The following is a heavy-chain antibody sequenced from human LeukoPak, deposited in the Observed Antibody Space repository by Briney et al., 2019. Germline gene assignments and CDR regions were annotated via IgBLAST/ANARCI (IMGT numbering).Heavy chain of an antibody. V-gene: IGHV3-23*01. Sequence: GGSLRLSCAASGSTFSSYAMSWVRQAPGKGLEWVSAISGSGTSTYYADSVKGRFTISRDNSKNTLYLQMNSLRAEDTAVYYCAKDGRGWYPTVFYFDYWGQGTLVTVSS. CDR1: GSTFSSYA. J-gene: IGHJ4*02. D-gene: IGHD6-19*01. CDR2: ISGSGTST. CDR3: AKDGRGWYPTVFYFDY.